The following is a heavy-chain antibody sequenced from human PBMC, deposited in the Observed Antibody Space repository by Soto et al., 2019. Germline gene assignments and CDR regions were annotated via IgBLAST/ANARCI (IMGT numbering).Heavy chain of an antibody. J-gene: IGHJ1*01. Sequence: QVQLVQSGAEVKKPGSSVKVSCKASGGTFSSYAIDWVRQAPGQGLEWMGGIIPIFGTADYAQKFQGRVTMTRNTSISTAYMELSSLRSEDTAVYYCAREAVSSLQHWGQGTLVTVSS. CDR1: GGTFSSYA. CDR2: IIPIFGTA. V-gene: IGHV1-69*05. CDR3: AREAVSSLQH.